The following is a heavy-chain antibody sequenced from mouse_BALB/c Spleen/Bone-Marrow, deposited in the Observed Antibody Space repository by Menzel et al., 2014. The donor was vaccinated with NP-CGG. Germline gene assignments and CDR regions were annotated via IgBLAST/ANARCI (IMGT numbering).Heavy chain of an antibody. Sequence: EVKLQQSGPELMKPGASVKISCKASGYSFTSYHMHWVKQSHGKSLEWIGYIDPFNGGTSYNQKFKGKATLTVDKSSSTAYMHLSSLTSEDAAVYYCGPYDYDVNYWGQGTTLTVSS. CDR2: IDPFNGGT. CDR3: GPYDYDVNY. V-gene: IGHV1S135*01. J-gene: IGHJ2*01. D-gene: IGHD2-4*01. CDR1: GYSFTSYH.